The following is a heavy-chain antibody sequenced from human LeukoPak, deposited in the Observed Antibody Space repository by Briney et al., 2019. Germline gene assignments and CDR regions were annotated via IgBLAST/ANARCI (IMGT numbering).Heavy chain of an antibody. V-gene: IGHV3-74*01. J-gene: IGHJ6*02. D-gene: IGHD6-13*01. CDR2: INSDGSST. CDR1: GFTFSSYW. CDR3: ARDSVAAAGRRNQYYYGMDV. Sequence: GGSLRLSCAASGFTFSSYWMHWVRQAPGKGLVWVSRINSDGSSTSYADSVKGRFTISRDNAKNTPYLQMNSLRAEDTAVYYCARDSVAAAGRRNQYYYGMDVWGQGTTVTVSS.